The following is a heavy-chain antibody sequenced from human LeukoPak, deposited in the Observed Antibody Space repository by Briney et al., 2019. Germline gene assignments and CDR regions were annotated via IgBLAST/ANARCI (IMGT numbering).Heavy chain of an antibody. D-gene: IGHD3-22*01. J-gene: IGHJ4*02. CDR2: IRSKAYGGTT. CDR1: GFTFGDYA. V-gene: IGHV3-49*03. Sequence: GGSLRLSCTASGFTFGDYAMSWFRQAPGKGLEWVGFIRSKAYGGTTEYAASVKGRFTISRDDSKSIAYLQMNSPKTEDTAVYYCTSPYYYDSSGYLWDWGQGTLVTVSS. CDR3: TSPYYYDSSGYLWD.